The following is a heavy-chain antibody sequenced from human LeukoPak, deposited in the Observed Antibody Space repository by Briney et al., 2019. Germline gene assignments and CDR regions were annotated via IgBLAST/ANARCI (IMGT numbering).Heavy chain of an antibody. CDR2: IYYSGST. V-gene: IGHV4-59*01. D-gene: IGHD6-19*01. Sequence: PSETLSLTCTVSGGSISSYYWSWIRQPPGKGLEWIGYIYYSGSTNYNPSLKSRVTISVDTSENQFSLKLSSVTAADTAVYYCARALLDGAGSVDYWGQGTLVTVSS. CDR3: ARALLDGAGSVDY. J-gene: IGHJ4*02. CDR1: GGSISSYY.